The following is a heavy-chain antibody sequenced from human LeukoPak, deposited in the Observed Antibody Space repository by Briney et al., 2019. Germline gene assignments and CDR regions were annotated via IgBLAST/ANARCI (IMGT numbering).Heavy chain of an antibody. CDR3: ARVGYDILTGYYPGYFDY. CDR2: IYYSGST. Sequence: SETLSLTCTVSGGSISTYFWSWIRQPPGKGLEWIGYIYYSGSTNYNPSLKSRVTISVDTSKNQFSLKLSSVTAADTAVYYCARVGYDILTGYYPGYFDYWGQGTLVTVSS. CDR1: GGSISTYF. J-gene: IGHJ4*02. D-gene: IGHD3-9*01. V-gene: IGHV4-59*01.